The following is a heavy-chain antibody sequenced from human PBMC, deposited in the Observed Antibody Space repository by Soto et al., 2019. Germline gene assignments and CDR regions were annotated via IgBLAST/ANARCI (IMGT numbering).Heavy chain of an antibody. D-gene: IGHD3-22*01. Sequence: QVQLVESGGGVVQPGRSLRLSCAASGFTFTDYAMHWVRQAPGKGLEWVAVISYDGGKKYYADSVKGRFTISRDNSKYTVYLQMNSLRVEDTAVYYCARDTYLDSSGPSYYYYYGIDVWGQGTTVTVSS. J-gene: IGHJ6*02. V-gene: IGHV3-30-3*01. CDR1: GFTFTDYA. CDR3: ARDTYLDSSGPSYYYYYGIDV. CDR2: ISYDGGKK.